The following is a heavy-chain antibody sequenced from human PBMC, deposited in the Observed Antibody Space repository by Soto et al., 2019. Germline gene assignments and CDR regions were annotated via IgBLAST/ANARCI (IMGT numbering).Heavy chain of an antibody. CDR1: GGSFSGYY. D-gene: IGHD2-2*01. J-gene: IGHJ5*02. Sequence: QVQLQQWGAGLLKPSETLSLTCAVYGGSFSGYYWSWIRQPPGKGLEWIGEINHSGSTNYNPSLKSRVTISVDTSKNQFSLKLSSVTAADTAVYYCAREHVVPAAMGNWFDPWGQGTLVTVSS. V-gene: IGHV4-34*01. CDR3: AREHVVPAAMGNWFDP. CDR2: INHSGST.